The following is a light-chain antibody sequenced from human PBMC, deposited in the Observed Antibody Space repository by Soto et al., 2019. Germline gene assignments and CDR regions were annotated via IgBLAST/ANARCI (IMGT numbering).Light chain of an antibody. CDR3: QQRSDWPST. J-gene: IGKJ4*01. CDR1: QSVGSY. Sequence: EIVLTQSPATLSLSPGDRATLSCRASQSVGSYLGWYQQRPGQAPRLLIYAASNRATGIPARFSGSGSGTDFTLTISSLEPEDFAGYYCQQRSDWPSTFGGGTKVEIK. V-gene: IGKV3-11*01. CDR2: AAS.